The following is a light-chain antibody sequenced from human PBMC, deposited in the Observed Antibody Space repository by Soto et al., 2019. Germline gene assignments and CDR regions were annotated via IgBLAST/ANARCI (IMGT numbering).Light chain of an antibody. Sequence: IVLTQSPVTLALSPGERAVLSCRASQSVSTSLVWYQHKPGQAPRLFIYDASKRAPGIPARFSGSGSGTDFTLTISSLEPEDFAVYYCQVRDVWPSFGQGTKVEI. CDR3: QVRDVWPS. CDR2: DAS. V-gene: IGKV3-11*01. J-gene: IGKJ1*01. CDR1: QSVSTS.